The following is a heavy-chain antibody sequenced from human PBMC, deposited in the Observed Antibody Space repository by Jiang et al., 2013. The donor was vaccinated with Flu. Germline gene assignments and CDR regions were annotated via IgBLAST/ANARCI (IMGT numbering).Heavy chain of an antibody. J-gene: IGHJ4*02. Sequence: GAEVKKPGASVKVSCKASGYTFTSFGISWVRQVPGQGLEWVGWISGYSGDTTYEQKFQDRVTMTTDTSTSTAYMELRSLRSDDTAVYYCARDVKEGSSSYFDYWGQGTLVTVSS. D-gene: IGHD2-2*01. CDR3: ARDVKEGSSSYFDY. CDR1: GYTFTSFG. CDR2: ISGYSGDT. V-gene: IGHV1-18*01.